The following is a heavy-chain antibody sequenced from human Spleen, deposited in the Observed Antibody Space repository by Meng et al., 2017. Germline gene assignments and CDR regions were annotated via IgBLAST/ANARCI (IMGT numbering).Heavy chain of an antibody. V-gene: IGHV1-2*06. D-gene: IGHD1-26*01. J-gene: IGHJ5*02. CDR3: ARGGGSGSYYASWFDP. CDR1: GYTYTHYQ. Sequence: QVQLVQSGAEVKKPGASVKVSCKASGYTYTHYQMDWVRQAPGQGLEWMGRINPNSGGTNYAQKFQGRVSMTRDTSITTAYMELSRLTSDDTALYYCARGGGSGSYYASWFDPWGQGTLVTVSS. CDR2: INPNSGGT.